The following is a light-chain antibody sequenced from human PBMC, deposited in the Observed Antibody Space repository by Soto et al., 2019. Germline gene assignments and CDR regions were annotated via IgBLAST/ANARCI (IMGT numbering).Light chain of an antibody. CDR3: QHYNSYSWT. CDR2: DAS. V-gene: IGKV1-5*01. J-gene: IGKJ1*01. CDR1: QSVSSS. Sequence: GERVTLSCRASQSVSSSYLTWYQQKPGKAPKLLIFDASSLESGVPSRFSGSGSGTEFTLTISSLQPDDFATYYCQHYNSYSWTFGQGTKVEIK.